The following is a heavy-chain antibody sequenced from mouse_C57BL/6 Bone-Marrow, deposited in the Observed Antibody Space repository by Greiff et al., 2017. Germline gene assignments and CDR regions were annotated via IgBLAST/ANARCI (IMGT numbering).Heavy chain of an antibody. J-gene: IGHJ4*01. CDR1: GYTFTSYW. Sequence: VQLQQPGAELVRPGTSVKLSCKASGYTFTSYWMHWVKQRPGQGLEWIGVIDPSDSYTNYNQKFKGKATLTVDTSSSTAYMQLSSLTSEDSAVXYCARTYGRPDYYSMDYWGQGTSVTVSS. CDR3: ARTYGRPDYYSMDY. CDR2: IDPSDSYT. V-gene: IGHV1-59*01. D-gene: IGHD1-1*01.